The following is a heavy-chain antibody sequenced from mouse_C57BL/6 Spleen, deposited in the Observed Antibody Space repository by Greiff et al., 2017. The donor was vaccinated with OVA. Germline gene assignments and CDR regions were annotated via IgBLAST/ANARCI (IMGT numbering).Heavy chain of an antibody. CDR3: ARGPDGYYVDY. CDR2: IDWDDDK. J-gene: IGHJ2*01. CDR1: GFSLSTSGMG. Sequence: QVTLKVSGPGILQSSQTLSLTCSFSGFSLSTSGMGVSWIRQPSGKGLEWLAHIDWDDDKRNNPSLKSRLTISKDTSRNQVLLKITSLDTADTATYYCARGPDGYYVDYWGQGTTLTVSS. D-gene: IGHD2-3*01. V-gene: IGHV8-12*01.